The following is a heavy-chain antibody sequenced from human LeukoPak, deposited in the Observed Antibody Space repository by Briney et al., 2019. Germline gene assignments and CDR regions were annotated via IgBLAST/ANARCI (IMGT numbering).Heavy chain of an antibody. D-gene: IGHD2-2*01. J-gene: IGHJ4*02. CDR3: ARAIRDIVVVPAAHYFDY. CDR1: GYSISSGYY. CDR2: INHSGST. V-gene: IGHV4-38-2*02. Sequence: SETLSLTCTVSGYSISSGYYWSWIRQPPGKGLEWIGEINHSGSTNYNPSLKSRVTISVDTSKNQFSLKLSSATAADTAVYYCARAIRDIVVVPAAHYFDYWGQGTLVTVSS.